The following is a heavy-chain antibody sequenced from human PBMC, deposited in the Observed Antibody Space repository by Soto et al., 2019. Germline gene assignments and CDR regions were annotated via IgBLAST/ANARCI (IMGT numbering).Heavy chain of an antibody. CDR3: AKALYGGFTY. Sequence: EVRLLESGGGSVQPGGSLRLSCAASGFTFSVYAMSWVRQAPGKGLEWVSGISGSGDSTHYADSVKGRFTVSRDNSKSMLYLQTNSLRAEDTAIYYCAKALYGGFTYWGQGTLVTVSS. J-gene: IGHJ4*02. CDR2: ISGSGDST. V-gene: IGHV3-23*01. D-gene: IGHD3-10*01. CDR1: GFTFSVYA.